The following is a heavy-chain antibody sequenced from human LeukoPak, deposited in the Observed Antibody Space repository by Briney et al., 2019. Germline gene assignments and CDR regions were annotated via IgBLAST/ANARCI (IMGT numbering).Heavy chain of an antibody. Sequence: ASVKVSCTASGYTFTSYGISWVRQAPGQGLEWMGWISAYNGNTNYAQKLQGRVTMTTDTSTSTAYMELRSLRSDDTAVYYCAREGGIAVAENYYYYGMDVWGQGTTVTVSS. CDR3: AREGGIAVAENYYYYGMDV. CDR1: GYTFTSYG. D-gene: IGHD6-19*01. J-gene: IGHJ6*02. CDR2: ISAYNGNT. V-gene: IGHV1-18*01.